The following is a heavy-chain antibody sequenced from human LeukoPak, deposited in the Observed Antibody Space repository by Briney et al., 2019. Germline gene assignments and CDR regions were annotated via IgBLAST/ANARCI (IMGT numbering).Heavy chain of an antibody. J-gene: IGHJ3*02. V-gene: IGHV1-2*06. CDR1: GYTFTGYY. D-gene: IGHD3-16*02. CDR3: ARDRYDYVWGSYRHDAFDI. Sequence: ASVKVSCKASGYTFTGYYMHWVRQAPGQGLEWMGRINPNSGGTNYGQKFQGRVTMTRDTSISTAYMELSRLRSDDTAVYYCARDRYDYVWGSYRHDAFDIWGQGTMVTVSS. CDR2: INPNSGGT.